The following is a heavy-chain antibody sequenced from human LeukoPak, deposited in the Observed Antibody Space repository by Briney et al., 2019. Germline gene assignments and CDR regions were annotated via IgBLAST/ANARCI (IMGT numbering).Heavy chain of an antibody. D-gene: IGHD5-18*01. CDR1: GGSFSGYY. CDR3: ARDGYSYGIDY. Sequence: SETLSLTCAVYGGSFSGYYWSWIRQPPGKGLEWIGEINHSGSANYNPSLKSRVTISVDTSKNQFSLKLSSVTAADTAVYYCARDGYSYGIDYWGQGTLVTVSS. V-gene: IGHV4-34*01. J-gene: IGHJ4*02. CDR2: INHSGSA.